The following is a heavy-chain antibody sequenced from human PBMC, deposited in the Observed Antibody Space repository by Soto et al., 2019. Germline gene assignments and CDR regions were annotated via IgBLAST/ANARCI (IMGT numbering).Heavy chain of an antibody. Sequence: HPGGSLRLSCAASGFTFSSYGMHWVRQAPGKGLEWVAVIWYDGSNKYYADSVKGRFTISRDNSKNTLYLQMNSLRAEDTAVYYCARDMDDYGAFDPWGQGTLVTVSS. CDR1: GFTFSSYG. V-gene: IGHV3-33*01. CDR3: ARDMDDYGAFDP. D-gene: IGHD4-17*01. CDR2: IWYDGSNK. J-gene: IGHJ5*02.